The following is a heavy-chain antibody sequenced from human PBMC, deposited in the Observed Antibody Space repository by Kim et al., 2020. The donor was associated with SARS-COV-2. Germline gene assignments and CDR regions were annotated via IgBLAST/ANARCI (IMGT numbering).Heavy chain of an antibody. D-gene: IGHD4-4*01. J-gene: IGHJ6*02. CDR3: TRGLQSDYYYFGMDV. Sequence: PSLRCRVTISVDTSKNQFSLKVKSVTAADTAMYYCTRGLQSDYYYFGMDVWGQGTTVTVSS. V-gene: IGHV4-39*07.